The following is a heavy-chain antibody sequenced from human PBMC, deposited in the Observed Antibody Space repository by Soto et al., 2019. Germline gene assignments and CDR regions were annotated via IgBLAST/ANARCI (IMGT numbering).Heavy chain of an antibody. D-gene: IGHD5-18*01. CDR1: GYTFTNYY. J-gene: IGHJ4*02. CDR2: INPSARSA. CDR3: AERLYSYGPSPFAY. Sequence: GASVKVSCKASGYTFTNYYLHWVRQAPGQGLEWVGMINPSARSASYAQKLRGRLTMDRDTSTTTVYMELSRLTSEDTAVYYCAERLYSYGPSPFAYWGRGPLVPVSS. V-gene: IGHV1-46*04.